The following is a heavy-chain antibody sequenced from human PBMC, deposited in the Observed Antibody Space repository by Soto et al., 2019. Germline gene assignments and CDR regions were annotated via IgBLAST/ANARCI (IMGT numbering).Heavy chain of an antibody. Sequence: PXGSLILSCAASGCTFSDAWMSWVRQAPGKGLDWVGRIKSKSDGGTTEYAAPVRGRFTISRDDSKNTLYLQMNSLKTEDTAVYYCTTDLWRIAVVVGSTGYFNPWGQGTPVTVSS. V-gene: IGHV3-15*01. CDR1: GCTFSDAW. CDR2: IKSKSDGGTT. CDR3: TTDLWRIAVVVGSTGYFNP. D-gene: IGHD2-15*01. J-gene: IGHJ1*01.